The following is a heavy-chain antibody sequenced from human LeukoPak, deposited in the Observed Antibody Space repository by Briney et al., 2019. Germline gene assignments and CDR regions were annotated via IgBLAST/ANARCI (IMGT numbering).Heavy chain of an antibody. V-gene: IGHV3-30-3*01. Sequence: GGSLRLSCTASGFTFGDYAMSWVRQAPGKGLEWVAVISYDGSNKYYADSVKGRFTISRDNSKNTLYLQMNSLRAEDTAVYYCARDPVGVLLWFGDLDYWGQGTLVTVSS. CDR3: ARDPVGVLLWFGDLDY. CDR2: ISYDGSNK. D-gene: IGHD3-10*01. CDR1: GFTFGDYA. J-gene: IGHJ4*02.